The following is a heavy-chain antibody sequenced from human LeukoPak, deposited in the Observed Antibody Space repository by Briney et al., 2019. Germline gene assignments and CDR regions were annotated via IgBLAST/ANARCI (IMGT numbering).Heavy chain of an antibody. J-gene: IGHJ4*02. CDR3: ARVEATSNQTLFLLWDY. V-gene: IGHV3-7*01. CDR2: IKHNGSAT. CDR1: GFTFSTYR. Sequence: PGGSLRLSCAASGFTFSTYRMSWVRHTPGKGLEWVANIKHNGSATYYVDSVRGRFTISRDNAKNSLYLQITRLRDEDTAVYYCARVEATSNQTLFLLWDYWGQGTLVTVSS. D-gene: IGHD2/OR15-2a*01.